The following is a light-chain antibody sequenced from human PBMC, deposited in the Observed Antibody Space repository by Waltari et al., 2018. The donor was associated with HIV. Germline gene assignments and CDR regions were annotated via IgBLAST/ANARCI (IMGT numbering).Light chain of an antibody. CDR3: QSYDRSLSGYVV. V-gene: IGLV1-40*01. CDR1: SANIGAGFA. J-gene: IGLJ2*01. Sequence: HSLLTQPPSVSGAPGQSVTISGTRSSANIGAGFAVHWYQQLPGTVPKLLIYGNSNRPSGVPHRFSGSKSGTSASLAITGLQAEDEADYYCQSYDRSLSGYVVFGGGTKLTVL. CDR2: GNS.